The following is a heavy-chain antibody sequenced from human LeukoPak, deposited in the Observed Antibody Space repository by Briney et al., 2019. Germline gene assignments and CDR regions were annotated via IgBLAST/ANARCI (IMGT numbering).Heavy chain of an antibody. CDR2: MNPNSGNT. CDR3: ARAKYYGSGSSYYFDY. CDR1: GYTFTSYD. J-gene: IGHJ4*02. Sequence: ASVKVSCKASGYTFTSYDINWVRQATGQGLEWMGRMNPNSGNTGYAQKFQGRVTITRNTSISTAYMELSSLRSEDTAVYYCARAKYYGSGSSYYFDYWGQGTLVTVSS. V-gene: IGHV1-8*03. D-gene: IGHD3-10*01.